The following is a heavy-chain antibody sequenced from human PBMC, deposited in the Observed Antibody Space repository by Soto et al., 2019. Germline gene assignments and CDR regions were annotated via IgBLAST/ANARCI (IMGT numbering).Heavy chain of an antibody. CDR2: ISDSGGST. V-gene: IGHV3-23*01. D-gene: IGHD2-2*01. CDR3: AKRSNTPAAMKSPFDY. CDR1: GFTFNNYA. Sequence: EVQLLESGGGLVQPGGGSLRLSCAASGFTFNNYAMSWVRQAPGKGLEWVSTISDSGGSTYYADSVKGRFPISRDNSKNTLYLQMNSLRAEDTAVYYCAKRSNTPAAMKSPFDYWGQGTLVTVSS. J-gene: IGHJ4*02.